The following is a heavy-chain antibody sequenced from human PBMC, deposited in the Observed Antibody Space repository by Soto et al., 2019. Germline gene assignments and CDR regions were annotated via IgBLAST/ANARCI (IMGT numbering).Heavy chain of an antibody. CDR2: ITDSGDDT. V-gene: IGHV3-23*01. J-gene: IGHJ4*02. CDR1: GFTFNNYA. CDR3: AKLGSSSWSPHYYFDY. D-gene: IGHD2-2*01. Sequence: GGALRLSCAASGFTFNNYAMGWVRQAPGKGLEWVSAITDSGDDTYYIDSVKGRFTISRDNSKSTLYLQMNSLRAEDTAIYYCAKLGSSSWSPHYYFDYWGQGTLVTVSS.